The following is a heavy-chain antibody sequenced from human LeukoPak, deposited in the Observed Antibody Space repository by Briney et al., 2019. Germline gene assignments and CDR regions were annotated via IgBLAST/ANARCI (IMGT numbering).Heavy chain of an antibody. J-gene: IGHJ4*02. CDR2: MYPGDSDT. CDR3: VRLDSSGYYFAY. V-gene: IGHV5-51*01. Sequence: GESLKISCKGSGYRFTSNWIGWVRQMPGKGLEWMGIMYPGDSDTRYSPSFQGQVTISADKSISAAYLQRSSLKASDTAMYYCVRLDSSGYYFAYWGQGTLVTVSS. CDR1: GYRFTSNW. D-gene: IGHD3-22*01.